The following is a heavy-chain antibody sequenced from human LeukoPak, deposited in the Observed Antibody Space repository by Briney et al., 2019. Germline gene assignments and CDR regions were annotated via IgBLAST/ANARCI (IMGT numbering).Heavy chain of an antibody. CDR1: GGTFSSYA. Sequence: SVKVSCKASGGTFSSYAISWVRQAPGQGLEWMGGIIPIFGTANYAQKFQGRVTITTDESTSTAYMELSSLRSDDTAVYYCAREGVSGDAFDIWGQGTMVTVSS. CDR3: AREGVSGDAFDI. D-gene: IGHD2-8*01. V-gene: IGHV1-69*05. J-gene: IGHJ3*02. CDR2: IIPIFGTA.